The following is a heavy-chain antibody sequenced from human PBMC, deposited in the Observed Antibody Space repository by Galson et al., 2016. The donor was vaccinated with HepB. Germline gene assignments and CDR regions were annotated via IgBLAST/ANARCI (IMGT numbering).Heavy chain of an antibody. V-gene: IGHV3-23*01. CDR3: AARLCTHGICILYYSEY. J-gene: IGHJ4*02. Sequence: SLRLSCAASGFTFNSYAMSWVRQAPGRGLEWVSSLSGADDRTYYADSVEGRFTISRDSSKNTLFLQMSSLRAEDTAVYYCAARLCTHGICILYYSEYWGQGAPVTVSS. D-gene: IGHD2-8*01. CDR1: GFTFNSYA. CDR2: LSGADDRT.